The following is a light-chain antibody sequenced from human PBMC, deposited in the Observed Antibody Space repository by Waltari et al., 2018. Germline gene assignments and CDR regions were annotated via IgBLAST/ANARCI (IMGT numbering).Light chain of an antibody. V-gene: IGLV2-8*01. J-gene: IGLJ1*01. CDR3: SSYAGSNDLYV. CDR1: SSDGGAYNY. CDR2: EVS. Sequence: QSALTQPPSASGSPGQSVTVSCTGTSSDGGAYNYVFWYQQHPGNPPKLMIYEVSKRPSGAPDRFSGSKSGNTASLTVSGLQAEDEADYYCSSYAGSNDLYVFGSGTKVTVL.